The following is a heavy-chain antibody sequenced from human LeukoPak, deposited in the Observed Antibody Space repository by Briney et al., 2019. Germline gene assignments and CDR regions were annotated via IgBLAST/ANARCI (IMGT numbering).Heavy chain of an antibody. V-gene: IGHV3-72*01. CDR3: ARVLVAAGSYYFDY. Sequence: GGSLRLSCAASGFTFSDRYMDWVRQAPGKGLEWVGRIRNKANSYTTEYAASVKGRFTISRDDSKNSVHLQVNSLKTEDTAVYYCARVLVAAGSYYFDYWGQGALVTVSS. D-gene: IGHD6-13*01. J-gene: IGHJ4*02. CDR1: GFTFSDRY. CDR2: IRNKANSYTT.